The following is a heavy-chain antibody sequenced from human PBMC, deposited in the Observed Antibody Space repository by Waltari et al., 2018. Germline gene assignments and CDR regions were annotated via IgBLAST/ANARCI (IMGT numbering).Heavy chain of an antibody. V-gene: IGHV3-23*01. CDR2: SKDSGTIT. CDR1: GFTFKSYV. J-gene: IGHJ5*02. Sequence: EVQLLESGGGLIQPGGSLRLSCAASGFTFKSYVMSWVRQAPGKGIEWVTSSKDSGTITYYADSVKCRFTISRDNSKNTLYLQMNSLRAEDTAVYYCAKNSPYGTTWFGGVDPWGQGTLVTVSS. CDR3: AKNSPYGTTWFGGVDP. D-gene: IGHD3-10*01.